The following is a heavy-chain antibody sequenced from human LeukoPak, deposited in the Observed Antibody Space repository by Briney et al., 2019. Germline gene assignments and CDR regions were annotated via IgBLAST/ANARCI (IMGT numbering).Heavy chain of an antibody. J-gene: IGHJ4*02. CDR2: MSADAGRI. Sequence: PGGSLRLSCAASGFTFSGYAMSWVRQAPGKGLEWVSGMSADAGRIYYADSVKGRFTISRDNSKNTLYLQMNSLRAEDTAVYYCAKGGTYYYGSHGGAFDYWGQGTLVTVSS. V-gene: IGHV3-23*01. D-gene: IGHD3-10*01. CDR3: AKGGTYYYGSHGGAFDY. CDR1: GFTFSGYA.